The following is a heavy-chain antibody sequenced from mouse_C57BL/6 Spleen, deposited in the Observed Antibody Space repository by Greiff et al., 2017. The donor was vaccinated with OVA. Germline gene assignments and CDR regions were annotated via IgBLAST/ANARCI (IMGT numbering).Heavy chain of an antibody. V-gene: IGHV1-50*01. CDR3: ARRETAQATTWFAY. D-gene: IGHD3-2*02. CDR2: IDPSDSYT. Sequence: VQLQQPGAELVKPGASVKLSCKASGYTFTSYWMQWVKQRPGQGLEWIGEIDPSDSYTNYNQKFKGKATLTVDTSSSTASMQLSSLTSEDSAVYYCARRETAQATTWFAYWGQGTLVTVSA. CDR1: GYTFTSYW. J-gene: IGHJ3*01.